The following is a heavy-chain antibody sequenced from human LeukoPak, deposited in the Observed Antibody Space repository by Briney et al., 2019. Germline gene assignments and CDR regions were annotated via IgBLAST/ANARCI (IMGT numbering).Heavy chain of an antibody. J-gene: IGHJ5*02. D-gene: IGHD3-10*01. CDR3: ARGYRITMVRGVPPRFDP. CDR1: GGSFSGYY. CDR2: INHSGST. Sequence: KTSETLSPTCAVYGGSFSGYYWSWIRQPPGKGLEWIGEINHSGSTNYNPSLKSRVTISVDTSKNQFSLKLSSVTAADTAVYYCARGYRITMVRGVPPRFDPWGQGTLVTVSS. V-gene: IGHV4-34*01.